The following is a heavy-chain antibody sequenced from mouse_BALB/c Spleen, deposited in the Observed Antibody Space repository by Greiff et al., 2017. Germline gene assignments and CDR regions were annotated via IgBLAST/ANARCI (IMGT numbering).Heavy chain of an antibody. CDR2: INSNGGST. CDR3: ARDGVGRRAMDY. Sequence: EVQVVESGGGLVQPGGSLKLSCAASGFTFSSYGMSWVRQTPDKRLELVATINSNGGSTYYPDSVKGRFTITRDNAKNTLYLQMSSLKSEDTAMYYCARDGVGRRAMDYWGQGTSVTVSS. D-gene: IGHD4-1*01. V-gene: IGHV5-6-3*01. CDR1: GFTFSSYG. J-gene: IGHJ4*01.